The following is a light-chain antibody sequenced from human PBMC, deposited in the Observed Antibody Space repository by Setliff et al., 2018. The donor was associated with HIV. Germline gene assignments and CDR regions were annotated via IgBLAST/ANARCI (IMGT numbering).Light chain of an antibody. CDR2: DVT. J-gene: IGLJ1*01. CDR3: RSYAGSYTYV. Sequence: VLAQPRSVSGSPGQSVTIFCTGTSSDIGGYNYVSWYQQHPGKAPKLMIYDVTKRPSGVPDRFSGSKSGNTASLTISGLQAEDEADYYCRSYAGSYTYVFGTGTKVTVL. CDR1: SSDIGGYNY. V-gene: IGLV2-11*01.